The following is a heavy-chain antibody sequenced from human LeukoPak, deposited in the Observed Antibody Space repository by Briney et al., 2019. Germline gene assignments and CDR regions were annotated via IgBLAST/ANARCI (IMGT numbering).Heavy chain of an antibody. J-gene: IGHJ6*03. Sequence: SVKVSCKASGGTFSSYAISWVRQAPGQGLEWMGGIIPIFGTANYAQKFQGRVTITADESTSTAYMELSSLRSEDTAVYYCARSYCSSTSCYAGHLDYYYYMDVWGKGTTVTVSS. CDR3: ARSYCSSTSCYAGHLDYYYYMDV. CDR1: GGTFSSYA. D-gene: IGHD2-2*01. CDR2: IIPIFGTA. V-gene: IGHV1-69*13.